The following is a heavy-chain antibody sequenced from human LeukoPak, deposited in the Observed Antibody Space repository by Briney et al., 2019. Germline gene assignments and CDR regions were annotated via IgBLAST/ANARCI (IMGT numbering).Heavy chain of an antibody. J-gene: IGHJ4*02. CDR3: VVRDILTGYYKTLDY. Sequence: SETLSLTCTVSGGSISSSSYYWGWIRQPPGKGLECIGSIYYSGSTYYNPSLKSRVTISVDTSKNQFSLKLSSVTAADTAVYYCVVRDILTGYYKTLDYWGQGTLVTVSS. V-gene: IGHV4-39*01. D-gene: IGHD3-9*01. CDR2: IYYSGST. CDR1: GGSISSSSYY.